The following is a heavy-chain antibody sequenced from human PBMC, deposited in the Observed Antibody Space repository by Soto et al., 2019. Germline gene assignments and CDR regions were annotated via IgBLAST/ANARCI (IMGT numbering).Heavy chain of an antibody. CDR1: GGTFSSYT. CDR2: IIPILAIA. CDR3: ARDTFRAAAGTAYYYYGMDV. J-gene: IGHJ6*02. V-gene: IGHV1-69*08. Sequence: QVQLVQSGAEVKKPGSSVKVSCKASGGTFSSYTISWVRQAPGQGLEWMGRIIPILAIANYAQKFQGRVTITADKSTSTAYMELSSLRSEDTAVYYCARDTFRAAAGTAYYYYGMDVWGQGTMVTVSS. D-gene: IGHD6-13*01.